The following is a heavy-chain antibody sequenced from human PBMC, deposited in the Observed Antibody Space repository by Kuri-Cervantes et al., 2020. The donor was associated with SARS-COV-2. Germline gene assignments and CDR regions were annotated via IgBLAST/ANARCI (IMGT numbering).Heavy chain of an antibody. CDR3: ARDLFGWSDGSWMDV. D-gene: IGHD1-1*01. CDR1: GFTFSSYG. Sequence: GESLKIPCTVSGFTFSSYGMHWVRQAPGKGLEWVAVIWFDGSHKYYADSVKGRFSISRDNSKNMLYLQMNSLRVEDTAVYYCARDLFGWSDGSWMDVWCKGTTVTVSS. CDR2: IWFDGSHK. J-gene: IGHJ6*04. V-gene: IGHV3-33*08.